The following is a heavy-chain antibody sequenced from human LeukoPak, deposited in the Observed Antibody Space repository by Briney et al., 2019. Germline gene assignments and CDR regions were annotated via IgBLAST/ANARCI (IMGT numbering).Heavy chain of an antibody. D-gene: IGHD6-19*01. CDR3: ARRYSSGWPFDN. CDR1: GFTFSSYG. J-gene: IGHJ4*02. V-gene: IGHV3-33*01. CDR2: MWYDGSKK. Sequence: TGGSLRLSCAASGFTFSSYGMHWVRQAPGKGLEWVAVMWYDGSKKYYADSVKGRFTISRDNAKNTVYLQMNSLRAEDTAVYYCARRYSSGWPFDNWGQGTLVTVSS.